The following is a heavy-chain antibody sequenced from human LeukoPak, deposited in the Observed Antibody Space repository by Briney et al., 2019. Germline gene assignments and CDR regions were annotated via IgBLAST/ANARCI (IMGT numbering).Heavy chain of an antibody. CDR2: ISSSSSTI. D-gene: IGHD6-13*01. V-gene: IGHV3-48*01. J-gene: IGHJ4*02. Sequence: PGGSLRLSCAASGFTFSSYSMNWVRQAPGKGLEWVSYISSSSSTIYYADSVKGRFTISRDNAKNSLYLQMNSLRAEDTAVYYCVKGGGIQSYWGQGTLVTVSS. CDR3: VKGGGIQSY. CDR1: GFTFSSYS.